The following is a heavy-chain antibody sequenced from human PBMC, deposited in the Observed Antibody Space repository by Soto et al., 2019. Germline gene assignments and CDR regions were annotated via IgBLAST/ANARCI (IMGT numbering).Heavy chain of an antibody. J-gene: IGHJ4*02. CDR3: AAGTFGAVWTPLDH. CDR2: IYYSGST. D-gene: IGHD1-1*01. V-gene: IGHV4-59*03. Sequence: QVHLQESGPRLVKPSETLSLTCDVSGGSFGDNYWTWIRHFPGKGLEWIGYIYYSGSTNYNPSLNSRVSISVDASKAQFSLQLTSVTAADTALYYCAAGTFGAVWTPLDHWGQGILVTVSS. CDR1: GGSFGDNY.